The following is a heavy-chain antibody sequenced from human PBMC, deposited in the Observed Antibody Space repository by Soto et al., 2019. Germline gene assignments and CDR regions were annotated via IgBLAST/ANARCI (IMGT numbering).Heavy chain of an antibody. V-gene: IGHV3-33*01. CDR2: IWYDGSNK. J-gene: IGHJ4*02. Sequence: GGSLRLSCAASGFTFSSYGMHWVRQAPGKGLEWVAVIWYDGSNKYYADSVKGRFTISRDNSKNTLYLQMNSLRAEDTAVYYCARDRWMVVAATAWYFDYWGQGTLVTVSS. D-gene: IGHD2-15*01. CDR1: GFTFSSYG. CDR3: ARDRWMVVAATAWYFDY.